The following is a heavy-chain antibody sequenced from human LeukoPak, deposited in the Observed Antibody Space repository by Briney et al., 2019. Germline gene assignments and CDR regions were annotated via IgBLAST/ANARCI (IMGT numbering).Heavy chain of an antibody. Sequence: KAGGSLRLSCAASGFTFSNAWMSWVRQAPGKGLEWVGRIKSKTDGGTTDYAAPVKGRFTISRDDSKNTLYLQMNSLKTEDTAVYYCTTDLSAAAGGGIAFDIWGQGTMVTVSS. D-gene: IGHD6-13*01. J-gene: IGHJ3*02. CDR1: GFTFSNAW. CDR3: TTDLSAAAGGGIAFDI. CDR2: IKSKTDGGTT. V-gene: IGHV3-15*01.